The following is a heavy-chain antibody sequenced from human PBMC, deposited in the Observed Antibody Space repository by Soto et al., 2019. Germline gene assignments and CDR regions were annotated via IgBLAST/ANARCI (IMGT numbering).Heavy chain of an antibody. CDR2: IVGGGDST. CDR3: AKESRGIAPTVTGY. V-gene: IGHV3-23*01. Sequence: GGSPRPSCSAPGFTFCSYALSWGRQAPGKGLEWVSAIVGGGDSTYYADSVRGRFTISRDNSKNTLHLEMNSLRAEDTAVYFCAKESRGIAPTVTGYWGQGTQVTVSS. CDR1: GFTFCSYA. D-gene: IGHD6-13*01. J-gene: IGHJ4*02.